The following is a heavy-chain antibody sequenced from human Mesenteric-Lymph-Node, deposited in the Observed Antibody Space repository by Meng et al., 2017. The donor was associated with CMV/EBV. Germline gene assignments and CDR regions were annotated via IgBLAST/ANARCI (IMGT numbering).Heavy chain of an antibody. V-gene: IGHV4-39*07. CDR2: TYYSGST. J-gene: IGHJ4*02. CDR1: GGSISSSTYY. CDR3: ARGLTTPHYSDY. D-gene: IGHD4-11*01. Sequence: SETLSLTCTVYGGSISSSTYYWGWIRQPPGKGLEWIGSTYYSGSTYYNPSLKSRVTISIDTSKNQFSLKLSSVTAADTAVYYCARGLTTPHYSDYWGQGTLVTVSS.